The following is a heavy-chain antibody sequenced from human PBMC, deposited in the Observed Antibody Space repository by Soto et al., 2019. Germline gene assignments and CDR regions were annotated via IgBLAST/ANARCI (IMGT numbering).Heavy chain of an antibody. D-gene: IGHD3-3*01. CDR3: ARGGFGGGSAYFGMDV. J-gene: IGHJ6*02. V-gene: IGHV4-59*01. Sequence: QVQMQESGPGLVKPSETLSLTCTVSGGSIRSDFWVWIRQPPGKGVEWLGYMYNSGSTNYHPSLRRRGTISVDTSKNQFSQNLSFGTAGDTAVYYWARGGFGGGSAYFGMDVWGQGATVTVSS. CDR1: GGSIRSDF. CDR2: MYNSGST.